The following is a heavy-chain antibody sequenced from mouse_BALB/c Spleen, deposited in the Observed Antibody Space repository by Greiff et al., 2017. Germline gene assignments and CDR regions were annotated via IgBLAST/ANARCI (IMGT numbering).Heavy chain of an antibody. J-gene: IGHJ3*01. CDR1: GFTFSSFG. CDR2: ISSGSSTI. CDR3: ARGVLYGSSYGFAY. Sequence: VQLKESGGGLVQPGGSRKLSCAASGFTFSSFGMHWVRQAPEKGLEWVAYISSGSSTIYYADTVKGRFTISRDNPKNTLFLQMTSLRSEDTAMYYCARGVLYGSSYGFAYWGQGTLVTVSA. D-gene: IGHD1-1*01. V-gene: IGHV5-17*02.